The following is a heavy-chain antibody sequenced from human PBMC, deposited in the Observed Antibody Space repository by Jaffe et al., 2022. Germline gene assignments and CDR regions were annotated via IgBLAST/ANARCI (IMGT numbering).Heavy chain of an antibody. J-gene: IGHJ6*03. V-gene: IGHV4-34*01. CDR1: GGSFSGYY. D-gene: IGHD3-10*01. CDR2: INHSGST. CDR3: ARGRGLRYYYYYMDV. Sequence: QVQLQQWGAGLLKPSETLSLTCAVYGGSFSGYYWSWIRQPPGKGLEWIGEINHSGSTNYNPSLKSRVTISVDTSKNQFSLKLSSVTAADTAVYYCARGRGLRYYYYYMDVWGKGTTVTVSS.